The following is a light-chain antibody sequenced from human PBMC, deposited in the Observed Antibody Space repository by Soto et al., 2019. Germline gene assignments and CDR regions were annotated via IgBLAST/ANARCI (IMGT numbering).Light chain of an antibody. Sequence: QSVLTQPASVSGSPGQSITFSCTGTSSDIGVYNYVSWYQQHPGKAPKLMIYEVNNRPSGVYNRFSGSKSGNTASLTISGLQAEDEADYYCGSYTKSNNYVLGNVTKVT. CDR2: EVN. V-gene: IGLV2-14*01. J-gene: IGLJ1*01. CDR3: GSYTKSNNYV. CDR1: SSDIGVYNY.